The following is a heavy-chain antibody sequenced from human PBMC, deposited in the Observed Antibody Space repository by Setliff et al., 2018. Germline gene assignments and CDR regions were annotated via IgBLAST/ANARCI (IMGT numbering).Heavy chain of an antibody. Sequence: ASETLSLTCAVSGASIRNNYYWGWIRQSPGTGREWIGSIFYNGMAYYNPSLKSRVTMSVDTSKNQFSLKLNSVTAADTAVYYCARGGTFRYFDYWGQGTPVTVSS. J-gene: IGHJ4*02. CDR3: ARGGTFRYFDY. CDR1: GASIRNNYY. D-gene: IGHD5-12*01. CDR2: IFYNGMA. V-gene: IGHV4-39*07.